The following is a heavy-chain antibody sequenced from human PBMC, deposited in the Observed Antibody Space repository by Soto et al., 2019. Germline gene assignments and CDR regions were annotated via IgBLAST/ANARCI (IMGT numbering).Heavy chain of an antibody. Sequence: EVQLVESGGGLVQPGRSLRLSCAASGFTFDDYAMHWVRQAPGKGLEWVSGISWNSGSIGYADSVKGRFTISRDNAKNFLYLQLNSLRAEDTALYYCAKGLEIYRIYYMDFWGKGTTVTVSS. CDR1: GFTFDDYA. J-gene: IGHJ6*03. CDR2: ISWNSGSI. CDR3: AKGLEIYRIYYMDF. V-gene: IGHV3-9*01. D-gene: IGHD3-16*01.